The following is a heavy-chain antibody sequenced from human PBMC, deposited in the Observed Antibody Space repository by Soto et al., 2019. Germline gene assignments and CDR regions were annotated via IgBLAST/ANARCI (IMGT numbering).Heavy chain of an antibody. CDR1: KFTITSYW. Sequence: EVQLVESGGGLVQPGGSVRLSCAASKFTITSYWMHWVRQAPGKGLVWVSRINSDGSSISYADAVKGRFTISRDNAKNTLYLQMNRLRVEDTAVYYGAREVSHGYVLRGMDVWGQGTTVTVFS. D-gene: IGHD5-18*01. CDR2: INSDGSSI. CDR3: AREVSHGYVLRGMDV. V-gene: IGHV3-74*01. J-gene: IGHJ6*02.